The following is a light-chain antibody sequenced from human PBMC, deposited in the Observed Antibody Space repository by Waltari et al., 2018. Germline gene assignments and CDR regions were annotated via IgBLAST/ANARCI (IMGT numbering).Light chain of an antibody. CDR1: QSVSSY. V-gene: IGKV3-11*01. Sequence: EIVLTQSPATLSLSPGERATLSCRASQSVSSYLAWYQQQPGQAPRLLIYDASNRATGIPARFSGSGSGTDFPLTISSLEPEDFAVYYCQQRSNWPPIPFGQGTRLEI. J-gene: IGKJ5*01. CDR2: DAS. CDR3: QQRSNWPPIP.